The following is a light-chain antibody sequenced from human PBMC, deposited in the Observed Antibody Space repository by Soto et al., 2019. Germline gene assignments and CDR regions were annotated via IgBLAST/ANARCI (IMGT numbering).Light chain of an antibody. J-gene: IGLJ3*02. V-gene: IGLV4-60*02. CDR2: LEGSGSY. CDR3: ETWDSNYWV. CDR1: SGHSSYI. Sequence: QAVVTQSSSASAALGSSGKLTCTLSSGHSSYIIAWHQQQPGKAPRYLMKLEGSGSYNKGSGGPDRFSGSSSGADRYLTISNLRFEDEADYYCETWDSNYWVFGGGTKLTVL.